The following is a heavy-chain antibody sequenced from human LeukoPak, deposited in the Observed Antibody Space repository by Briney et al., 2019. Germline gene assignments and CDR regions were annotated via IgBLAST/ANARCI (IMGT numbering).Heavy chain of an antibody. CDR3: AKGKSSIAARPDGDAFDI. CDR1: GFTFSSYG. V-gene: IGHV3-30*02. J-gene: IGHJ3*02. CDR2: IRYDGSNK. D-gene: IGHD6-6*01. Sequence: GGSLRLSCAASGFTFSSYGMHWVRQAPGKGLEWVAFIRYDGSNKYYAASVKGRFTISRDNSKNTLYLQMNSLRAEDTAVYYCAKGKSSIAARPDGDAFDIWGQGTMVTVSS.